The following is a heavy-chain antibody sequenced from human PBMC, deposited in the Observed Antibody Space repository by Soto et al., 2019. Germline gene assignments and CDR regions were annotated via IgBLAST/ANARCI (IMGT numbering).Heavy chain of an antibody. CDR3: ARGASFTSSWYWFDS. J-gene: IGHJ5*01. D-gene: IGHD6-13*01. CDR1: GYTFTTYE. V-gene: IGHV1-8*01. Sequence: ASVKVSCKASGYTFTTYEINWVRQATGQGLEWMGWMNPNNGNTGFAQKFQGRVTMTRNTSISTAYLELNSLTSEDTAVYYCARGASFTSSWYWFDSWGQGTPVPVSS. CDR2: MNPNNGNT.